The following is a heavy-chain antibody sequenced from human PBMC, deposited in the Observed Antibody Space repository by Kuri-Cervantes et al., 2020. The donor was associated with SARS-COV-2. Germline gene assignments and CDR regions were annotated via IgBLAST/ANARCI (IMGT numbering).Heavy chain of an antibody. CDR3: AKDPRSSGWYDY. CDR2: IKQDGSEK. CDR1: GFTFSSYW. J-gene: IGHJ4*02. V-gene: IGHV3-7*03. Sequence: GGSLRLSCAASGFTFSSYWMSWVRQAPGKGLEWVANIKQDGSEKYYVDSVKGRFTISRDNSKNTLFLQMSSLRAEDTAVYYCAKDPRSSGWYDYWGQGTLVTVSS. D-gene: IGHD6-19*01.